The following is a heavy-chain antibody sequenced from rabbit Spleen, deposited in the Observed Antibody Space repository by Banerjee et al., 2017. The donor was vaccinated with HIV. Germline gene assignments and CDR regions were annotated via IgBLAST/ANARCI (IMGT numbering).Heavy chain of an antibody. V-gene: IGHV1S40*01. D-gene: IGHD8-1*01. Sequence: QSLEESRGDLVKPGASLTLTCTASSVSFSISSYMCWVRQAPGKGLEWIACIDAGSSSFTYFATWAKGRFTISKPSSTTVTLQMTRLTAADTATYFCARDTASSFSSYGMDLWGQGTLVTVS. CDR3: ARDTASSFSSYGMDL. CDR2: IDAGSSSFT. J-gene: IGHJ6*01. CDR1: SVSFSISSY.